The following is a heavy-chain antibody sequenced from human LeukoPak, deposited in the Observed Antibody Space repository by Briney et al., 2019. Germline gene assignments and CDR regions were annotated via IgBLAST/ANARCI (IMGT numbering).Heavy chain of an antibody. V-gene: IGHV4-34*01. CDR2: INHSGST. CDR3: ARFSGGQDGAFDI. J-gene: IGHJ3*02. CDR1: GGSFSGYY. D-gene: IGHD2-15*01. Sequence: SETLSLTCAVYGGSFSGYYWSWIRQPPGKGLEWIGEINHSGSTNYNPSLKSRVTMSVDTSKNQFSLKLSSVTAADTAVYYCARFSGGQDGAFDIWGQGTMVTVSS.